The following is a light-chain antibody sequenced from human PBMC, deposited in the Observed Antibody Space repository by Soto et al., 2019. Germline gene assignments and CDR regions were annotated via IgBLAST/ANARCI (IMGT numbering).Light chain of an antibody. CDR3: SSVTTRTTLV. CDR1: SSDVGAYDH. V-gene: IGLV2-18*02. J-gene: IGLJ2*01. CDR2: DVT. Sequence: ALTQPPSVSGSPGQSVTISCTGTSSDVGAYDHVSWYQQPPGTAPRVMIYDVTNRPSGVPDRFSGSKSGNTASLTISGLLPEDEADYYCSSVTTRTTLVFGGGTKVTVL.